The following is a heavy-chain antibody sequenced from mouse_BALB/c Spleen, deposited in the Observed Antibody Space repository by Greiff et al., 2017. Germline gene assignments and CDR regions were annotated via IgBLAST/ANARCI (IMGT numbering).Heavy chain of an antibody. D-gene: IGHD1-1*01. CDR2: IDPANGNT. V-gene: IGHV14-3*02. CDR3: ARHDRYYGSSYSAMDY. CDR1: GFNIKDTY. Sequence: EVQLQQSGAELVKPGASVKLSCTASGFNIKDTYMHWVKQRPEQGLEWIGRIDPANGNTKYDPKFQGKATITADTSSNTAYLQLSSLTSEDTAVYYCARHDRYYGSSYSAMDYWGQGTSVTVSS. J-gene: IGHJ4*01.